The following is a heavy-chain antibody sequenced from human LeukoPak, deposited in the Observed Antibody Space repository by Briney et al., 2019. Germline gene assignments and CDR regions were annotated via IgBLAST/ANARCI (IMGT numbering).Heavy chain of an antibody. CDR1: GFSISSYY. D-gene: IGHD3-3*01. V-gene: IGHV4-59*01. J-gene: IGHJ6*03. CDR3: ARVPRYDFLSGYLYYYYMDV. CDR2: IYYNGST. Sequence: PSETLSLTCTVSGFSISSYYWSWIRQPPGKGLEWIGYIYYNGSTNYKPSLKSRLTISVHTSKNQFSLKLSSVTAADTAVYYCARVPRYDFLSGYLYYYYMDVWGKGTTVTVSS.